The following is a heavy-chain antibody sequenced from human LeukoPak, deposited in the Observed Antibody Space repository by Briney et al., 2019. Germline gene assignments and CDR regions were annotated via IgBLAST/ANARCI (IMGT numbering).Heavy chain of an antibody. CDR1: GYTFTSYA. V-gene: IGHV1-3*01. CDR3: ARHPVTTRGRDY. J-gene: IGHJ4*02. CDR2: INAGNGNT. Sequence: ASVKVSCKASGYTFTSYAMHWVRQAPGQRLEWMGWINAGNGNTKYSQKFQGRVTITRDTSASTAYMELSSLRSEDTAVYYCARHPVTTRGRDYWGQGTLVTVSS. D-gene: IGHD4-17*01.